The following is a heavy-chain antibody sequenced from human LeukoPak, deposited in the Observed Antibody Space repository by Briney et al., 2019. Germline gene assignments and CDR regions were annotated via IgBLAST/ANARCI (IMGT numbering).Heavy chain of an antibody. CDR2: IKQDGSEK. J-gene: IGHJ6*03. Sequence: GGSLRLSCAASGFTFSRNWMTWVRQAPGKGLEWVANIKQDGSEKYYVDSVKGRFTISRDNAKNSLYLQMNSLRAEDTAVYYCARDRSSSSWTPYYYYYMDVWGKGTTVTVSS. D-gene: IGHD6-13*01. V-gene: IGHV3-7*01. CDR1: GFTFSRNW. CDR3: ARDRSSSSWTPYYYYYMDV.